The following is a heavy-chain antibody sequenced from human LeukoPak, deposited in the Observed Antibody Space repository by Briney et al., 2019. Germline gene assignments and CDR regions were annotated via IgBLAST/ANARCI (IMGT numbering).Heavy chain of an antibody. CDR1: GFTFDDYA. J-gene: IGHJ4*02. Sequence: GGSLRLSCAASGFTFDDYAMYWVRQAPGKGLEWVSGISWNSGSIGYADSVKGRFTISRDNAKNSLYLQMNSLRAEDTALYYCAKDIRDRMDSAPDYWGQGTLVTVSS. V-gene: IGHV3-9*01. CDR3: AKDIRDRMDSAPDY. CDR2: ISWNSGSI. D-gene: IGHD3/OR15-3a*01.